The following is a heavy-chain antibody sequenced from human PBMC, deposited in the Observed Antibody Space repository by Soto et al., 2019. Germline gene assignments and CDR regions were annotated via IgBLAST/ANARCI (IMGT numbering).Heavy chain of an antibody. CDR3: ARSQGSSTSLEIYYYYYYGMDV. D-gene: IGHD2-2*01. CDR2: IMPISGTA. CDR1: GGTFSSYA. J-gene: IGHJ6*02. V-gene: IGHV1-69*01. Sequence: QVQLVQSGAEVKKPGSSVKVSCKASGGTFSSYAISWVRQAPGQGLEWMGGIMPISGTANYAQKFQCRVTITADDSTSTADMELRSLRSEHTAVYYCARSQGSSTSLEIYYYYYYGMDVWGQGTTVTVSS.